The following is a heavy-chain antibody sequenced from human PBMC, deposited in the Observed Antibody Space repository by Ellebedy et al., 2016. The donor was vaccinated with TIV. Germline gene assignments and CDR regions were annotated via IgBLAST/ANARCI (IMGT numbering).Heavy chain of an antibody. J-gene: IGHJ3*02. CDR1: GFTVSNEY. V-gene: IGHV3-66*01. CDR2: IDRGGST. D-gene: IGHD7-27*01. Sequence: GGSLRLSCAASGFTVSNEYMSWVRQAPGKGLQWVSLIDRGGSTYYADSVKGRYTISRDNSKEKLYLQLNSLRNEDTAVYYCARETFNDVDLKVWGVLDMWGQGTMVTVSS. CDR3: ARETFNDVDLKVWGVLDM.